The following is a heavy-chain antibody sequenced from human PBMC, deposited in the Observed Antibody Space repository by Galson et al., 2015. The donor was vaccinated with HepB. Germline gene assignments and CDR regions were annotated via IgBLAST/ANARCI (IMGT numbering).Heavy chain of an antibody. CDR3: AKSVGGQYYGSGSYSDY. CDR1: GFTFRNYA. Sequence: SLRLSCAASGFTFRNYAMSWVRQAPGKGLEWVAVVSGGGAYTFYADSVKGRFTISRDNWRNTLYLQMKGLRADDTAPYYCAKSVGGQYYGSGSYSDYWGQGTLVTVSP. V-gene: IGHV3-23*01. CDR2: VSGGGAYT. D-gene: IGHD3-10*01. J-gene: IGHJ4*02.